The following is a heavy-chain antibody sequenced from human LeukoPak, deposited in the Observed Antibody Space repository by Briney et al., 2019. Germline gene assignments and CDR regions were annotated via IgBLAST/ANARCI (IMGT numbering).Heavy chain of an antibody. D-gene: IGHD3-10*01. V-gene: IGHV3-53*01. J-gene: IGHJ2*01. Sequence: PGGSLTLSCAASVVTVSTKYMNWVRQAPGKGLERVSIIYSVGDTYYTDSVRCRFTISRDNSKNTLYLQMNSLRTEDTAVYYCARVGDHYHWYFDLWGRGTLVTVSS. CDR1: VVTVSTKY. CDR3: ARVGDHYHWYFDL. CDR2: IYSVGDT.